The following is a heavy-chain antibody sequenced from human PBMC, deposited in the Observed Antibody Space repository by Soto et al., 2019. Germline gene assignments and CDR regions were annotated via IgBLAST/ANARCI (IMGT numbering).Heavy chain of an antibody. CDR1: GGTFSSYA. V-gene: IGHV1-69*01. D-gene: IGHD3-22*01. CDR2: IIPIFGTA. CDR3: ARDHVHYYDSSGYQFDY. Sequence: QVQLVQSGAEVKKPGSSVKVSCKASGGTFSSYAISWVRQAPGHGLEWMGGIIPIFGTANYAQKFQGRVTITADESTSSAYMELSSVRSEDTAVYYCARDHVHYYDSSGYQFDYWGQGTLVTVSS. J-gene: IGHJ4*02.